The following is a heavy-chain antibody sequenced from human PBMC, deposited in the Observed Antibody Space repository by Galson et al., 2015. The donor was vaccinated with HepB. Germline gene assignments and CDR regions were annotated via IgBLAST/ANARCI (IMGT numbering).Heavy chain of an antibody. V-gene: IGHV1-2*02. D-gene: IGHD3-22*01. CDR2: INPNSAGT. CDR3: ARTGNYSLLLLDV. Sequence: SVKVSCKASGYTFSGHYMHWVRQAPGQGLEWMGWINPNSAGTNYAQKFQGRVTMTRDASISTAYLDLSSLRSDDTAVYYCARTGNYSLLLLDVWGQGTTVTVSS. CDR1: GYTFSGHY. J-gene: IGHJ6*02.